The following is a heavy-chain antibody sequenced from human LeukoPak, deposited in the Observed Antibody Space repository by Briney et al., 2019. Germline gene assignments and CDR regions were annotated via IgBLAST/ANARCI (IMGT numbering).Heavy chain of an antibody. CDR2: FYSTGST. CDR3: SRREVWNLYYLDY. J-gene: IGHJ4*02. V-gene: IGHV4-39*01. CDR1: GGSISSSSHF. D-gene: IGHD1-1*01. Sequence: PSHTLSLTCSVAGGSISSSSHFWGRLRQPPGNGLQGMGSFYSTGSTYHTSSVKSRLTISLDTSKNQFSLKVSSVTPEDTAVFCCSRREVWNLYYLDYGGGDPGDRVF.